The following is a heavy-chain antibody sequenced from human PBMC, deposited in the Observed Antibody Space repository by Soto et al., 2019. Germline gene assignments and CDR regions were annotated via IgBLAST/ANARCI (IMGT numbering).Heavy chain of an antibody. CDR1: GFTFSNYW. V-gene: IGHV3-7*03. Sequence: GGSLRLSCAASGFTFSNYWMSWVRQAPGKGLEWVANIKQDGGDQYYVDSVKGRFSISRDNAKNSLYLQMNSLRAEDTAVYYCARDEAIDDWGQGTLVTVAS. CDR2: IKQDGGDQ. J-gene: IGHJ4*02. CDR3: ARDEAIDD.